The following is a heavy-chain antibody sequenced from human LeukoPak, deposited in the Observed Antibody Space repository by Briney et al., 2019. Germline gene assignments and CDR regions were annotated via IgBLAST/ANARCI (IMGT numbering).Heavy chain of an antibody. CDR3: ARGVLLQGRGAFDI. CDR2: VIPSSGGT. J-gene: IGHJ3*02. D-gene: IGHD2-15*01. CDR1: GYTFTGYY. Sequence: KVSCKASGYTFTGYYMHWVRQAPGQGLEWMGWVIPSSGGTNYAQNFQDRVTMTRDTSISTAYMELSSLTYDDTAVYYCARGVLLQGRGAFDIWGQGAMVTVSS. V-gene: IGHV1-2*02.